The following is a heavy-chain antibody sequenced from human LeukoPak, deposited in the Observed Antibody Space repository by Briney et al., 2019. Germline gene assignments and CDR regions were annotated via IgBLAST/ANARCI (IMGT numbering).Heavy chain of an antibody. Sequence: SETLSLTCTVSGGSISSYYWSWIRQPPGKGLEWIGYIYDSGSTNYNPSLKSRVTISVDTSKNQFSLRLSSVTAADTAVYYCARGEYCSGGSCYGLPNWFDPWGQGTLVTVSS. CDR1: GGSISSYY. CDR3: ARGEYCSGGSCYGLPNWFDP. V-gene: IGHV4-59*01. J-gene: IGHJ5*02. CDR2: IYDSGST. D-gene: IGHD2-15*01.